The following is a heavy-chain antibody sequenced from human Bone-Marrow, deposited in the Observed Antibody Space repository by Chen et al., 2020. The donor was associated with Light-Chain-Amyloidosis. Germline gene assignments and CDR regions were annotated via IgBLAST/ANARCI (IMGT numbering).Heavy chain of an antibody. V-gene: IGHV3-43*01. Sequence: EVQLVESGGVVVQPGGSLRLSCAACGFTFDDFTLHWVRQAPGKGLEWVSLISWDGGSTYYADSVKGRFTISRDNSKNSLYLQMNSLRTEDTALYYCAKDANYYDSSGQFDYWGQGTLVTVSS. D-gene: IGHD3-22*01. CDR2: ISWDGGST. J-gene: IGHJ4*02. CDR3: AKDANYYDSSGQFDY. CDR1: GFTFDDFT.